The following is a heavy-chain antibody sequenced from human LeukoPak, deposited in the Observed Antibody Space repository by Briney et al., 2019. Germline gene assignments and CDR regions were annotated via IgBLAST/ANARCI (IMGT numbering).Heavy chain of an antibody. V-gene: IGHV1-69*13. J-gene: IGHJ6*04. Sequence: ASVKVSCKASGGTFISYAISWVRQAPGQGLEWMGGIIPIFGTASYAQKFQGRVTITADESTSTAYMELSSLRSEDTAVYYCARSYGSGISMDVWGKGTTVTVSS. CDR2: IIPIFGTA. CDR1: GGTFISYA. CDR3: ARSYGSGISMDV. D-gene: IGHD3-10*01.